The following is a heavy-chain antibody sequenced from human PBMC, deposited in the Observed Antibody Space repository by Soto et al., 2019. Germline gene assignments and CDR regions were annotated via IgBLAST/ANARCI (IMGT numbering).Heavy chain of an antibody. D-gene: IGHD3-3*01. V-gene: IGHV5-51*01. Sequence: GESLKISCRGSGYDFNTNWFGWVRQLPGRGLEWVGIMYPGDSDTRYNPSLQGHVTLSVDVTVSTAFLQWRSLETSDTGMYFCARLPRDCNKTSCYYADHWGQGTQVTVXS. CDR2: MYPGDSDT. J-gene: IGHJ4*02. CDR3: ARLPRDCNKTSCYYADH. CDR1: GYDFNTNW.